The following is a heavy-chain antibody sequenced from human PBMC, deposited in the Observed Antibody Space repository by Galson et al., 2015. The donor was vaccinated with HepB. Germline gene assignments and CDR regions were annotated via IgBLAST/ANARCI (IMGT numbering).Heavy chain of an antibody. D-gene: IGHD4-17*01. J-gene: IGHJ3*02. CDR1: GYTFTSYG. CDR2: ISAYNGNT. V-gene: IGHV1-18*04. Sequence: SVKVSCKASGYTFTSYGISWVRQAPGQGLEWMGWISAYNGNTNYAQKLQGRVTMTTDTSTSTAYMELRSLRSDDTAVYYCARDLRGYGDYDAFDIWGQGTMVTVSS. CDR3: ARDLRGYGDYDAFDI.